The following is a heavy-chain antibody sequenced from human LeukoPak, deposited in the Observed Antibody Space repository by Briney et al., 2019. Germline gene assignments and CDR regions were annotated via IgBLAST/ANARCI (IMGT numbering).Heavy chain of an antibody. V-gene: IGHV4-34*01. D-gene: IGHD5-18*01. CDR1: GGSFNGYF. CDR2: INHSGST. CDR3: ARAGYSYGTGYYFDY. Sequence: NPSETLSLTCAVYGGSFNGYFLSWIRQPPGKGLEWIGEINHSGSTNYNPSLKSRVTISVDTSKNQFSLKLSSVTAADAAVYYCARAGYSYGTGYYFDYRGQGALVTVSS. J-gene: IGHJ4*02.